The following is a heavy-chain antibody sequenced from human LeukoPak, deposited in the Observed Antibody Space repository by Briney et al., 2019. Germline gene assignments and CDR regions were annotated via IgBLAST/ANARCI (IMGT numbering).Heavy chain of an antibody. J-gene: IGHJ4*02. CDR1: GFSFSDYS. CDR3: ARDITIIRGCMSSELDY. D-gene: IGHD3-10*01. Sequence: GGSLRLSCAASGFSFSDYSMNWVRQAPGKGLEWVSSISTTTTKVYYADSVKGRFTISRDNAKSSLYLQMNSLRSEDTAVYFCARDITIIRGCMSSELDYWGQGTLVTVSS. CDR2: ISTTTTKV. V-gene: IGHV3-21*01.